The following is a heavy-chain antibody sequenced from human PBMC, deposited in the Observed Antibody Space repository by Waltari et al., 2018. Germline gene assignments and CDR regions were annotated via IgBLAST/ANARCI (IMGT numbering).Heavy chain of an antibody. CDR3: VRENIAAAGLES. V-gene: IGHV3-74*01. D-gene: IGHD6-13*01. CDR1: GFILSTYW. CDR2: INSDGSST. Sequence: EVQLVESGGGLVQPGGSLRLSCVASGFILSTYWMDWVRQAPGKGLVWVSRINSDGSSTTYADSGKGRFTISRDNAKNTLYLQMSSLRAEDTAVYYCVRENIAAAGLESRGQGTLVTVSS. J-gene: IGHJ4*02.